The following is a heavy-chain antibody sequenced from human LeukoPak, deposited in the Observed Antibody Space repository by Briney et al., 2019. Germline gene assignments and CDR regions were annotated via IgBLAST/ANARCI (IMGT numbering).Heavy chain of an antibody. CDR3: ARDYSHTSGYFYGLNY. J-gene: IGHJ4*02. CDR1: GFTFSSYW. Sequence: GGSLRLSCAASGFTFSSYWMHWVRQAPGKGLVWVSRINSDGSSTSYADSVKGRFTISRDNAKNTLYLQMNSLRAEDTAVYYCARDYSHTSGYFYGLNYWDQGTLVTVSS. V-gene: IGHV3-74*01. D-gene: IGHD3-22*01. CDR2: INSDGSST.